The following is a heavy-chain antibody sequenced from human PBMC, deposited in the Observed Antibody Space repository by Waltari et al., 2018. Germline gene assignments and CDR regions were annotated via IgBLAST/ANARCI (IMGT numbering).Heavy chain of an antibody. Sequence: QVQLVQSGAEVKKPGSSVKRSCKASGGTFSSYAISWVRQAPGQGREWMGWIIPIFGTATYAQNFQGIVTITTDESTSTAYMELSSLRSEDTAVYYCAVDYSSSPYDAFDIWGQGPMVTVSS. CDR1: GGTFSSYA. D-gene: IGHD6-6*01. V-gene: IGHV1-69*05. CDR2: IIPIFGTA. CDR3: AVDYSSSPYDAFDI. J-gene: IGHJ3*02.